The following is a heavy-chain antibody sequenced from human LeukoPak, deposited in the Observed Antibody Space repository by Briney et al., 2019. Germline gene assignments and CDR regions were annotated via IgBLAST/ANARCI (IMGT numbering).Heavy chain of an antibody. CDR3: ARDREGLAYFDY. CDR2: IDPNSGGT. J-gene: IGHJ4*02. CDR1: GYTFTGKF. V-gene: IGHV1-2*02. Sequence: ASVTVSFKASGYTFTGKFIHWVRQAPGQGLEWMGWIDPNSGGTDYAQKFRGRVTMTRDTSTSTAYMDLSSLSDDTAVYYCARDREGLAYFDYWGQGTLVTVSS. D-gene: IGHD3/OR15-3a*01.